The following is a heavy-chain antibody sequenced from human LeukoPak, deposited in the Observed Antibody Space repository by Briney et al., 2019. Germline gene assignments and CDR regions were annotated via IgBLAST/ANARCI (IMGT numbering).Heavy chain of an antibody. J-gene: IGHJ6*03. V-gene: IGHV3-48*04. CDR1: GFTFSSYS. CDR2: ISSSSSTI. D-gene: IGHD6-13*01. Sequence: GGSLRLSCAASGFTFSSYSMNWVRQAPGKGLEWVSYISSSSSTIYYAYSVKGRFTISRDNAKNSLYLQMNSMRAEDTTVYYCARSAPAAAGTGPMDVWGKGTTVTVSS. CDR3: ARSAPAAAGTGPMDV.